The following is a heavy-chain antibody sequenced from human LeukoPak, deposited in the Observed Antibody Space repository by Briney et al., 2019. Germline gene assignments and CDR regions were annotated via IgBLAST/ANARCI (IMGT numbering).Heavy chain of an antibody. CDR3: AKEGVRIGLDY. D-gene: IGHD3-10*01. V-gene: IGHV3-7*01. CDR2: INQHGSEK. J-gene: IGHJ4*02. Sequence: GGSLRLSCAASGFTFSNYWMNWVRQAPGKGLEWVANINQHGSEKYYVDSVKGRFTISRDNAKNSLYLQMSSLRAEDTAVYYCAKEGVRIGLDYWGQGTLVTVSS. CDR1: GFTFSNYW.